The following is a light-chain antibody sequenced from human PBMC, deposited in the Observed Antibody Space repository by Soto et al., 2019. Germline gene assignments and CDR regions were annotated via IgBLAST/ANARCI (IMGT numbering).Light chain of an antibody. V-gene: IGLV2-8*01. CDR2: EVT. J-gene: IGLJ1*01. CDR1: SSDVGGYDY. Sequence: QSALTQPPSASGSPGQSVTISCTGTSSDVGGYDYVSWYQQRPGKAPKLLIHEVTKRPSGVSNRFSGSRSGNTASLTISGLQAEDEADYYCSSYTDSSNYVFGTGTKVTVL. CDR3: SSYTDSSNYV.